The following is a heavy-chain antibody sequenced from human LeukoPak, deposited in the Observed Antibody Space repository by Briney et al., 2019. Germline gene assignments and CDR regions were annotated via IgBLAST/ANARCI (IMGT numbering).Heavy chain of an antibody. Sequence: ASVKVSCMASGYTFTSYDINWVRQATGQGLEWMGWMNPNSGNTGYAQKFQGRVTMTRNTSISTAYMELSSLRSEDTAVYYCARGPRIVVVPAAGYYMDVWGKGTTVTVSS. V-gene: IGHV1-8*01. CDR2: MNPNSGNT. CDR1: GYTFTSYD. D-gene: IGHD2-2*01. J-gene: IGHJ6*03. CDR3: ARGPRIVVVPAAGYYMDV.